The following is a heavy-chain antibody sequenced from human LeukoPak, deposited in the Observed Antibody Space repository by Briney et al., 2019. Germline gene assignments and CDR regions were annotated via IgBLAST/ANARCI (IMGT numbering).Heavy chain of an antibody. CDR2: ISYDGSNK. D-gene: IGHD3-22*01. V-gene: IGHV3-30*03. J-gene: IGHJ4*02. CDR1: GFTFSSYG. CDR3: SSSGYLDY. Sequence: GGSLRLSCAASGFTFSSYGMHWVRQAPGKGLEWVAVISYDGSNKYYADSVKGRFTISRDNSKNTLYLQMNSLRAEDTAVYYCSSSGYLDYWGQGTLVTVSS.